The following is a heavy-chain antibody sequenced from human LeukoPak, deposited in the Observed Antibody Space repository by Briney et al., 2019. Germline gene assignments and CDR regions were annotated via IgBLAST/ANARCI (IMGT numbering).Heavy chain of an antibody. Sequence: PGESLKISCKGSGYSFTNYWIGWVRQMPGKGLEWMGIIYPGDSDTRYSPSFQGQVTISAGKSISTAYLQWSSLKASDTAIYYCARQETTVTTYDYWGQGTLVTVSS. D-gene: IGHD4-17*01. CDR2: IYPGDSDT. J-gene: IGHJ4*02. CDR1: GYSFTNYW. CDR3: ARQETTVTTYDY. V-gene: IGHV5-51*01.